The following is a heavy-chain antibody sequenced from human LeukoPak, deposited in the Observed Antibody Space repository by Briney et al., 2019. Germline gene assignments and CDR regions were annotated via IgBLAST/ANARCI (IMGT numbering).Heavy chain of an antibody. J-gene: IGHJ4*02. V-gene: IGHV1-2*02. D-gene: IGHD5-18*01. CDR2: INPNSGGT. CDR3: ARVRRRTDTYFDY. CDR1: GYTFTGYY. Sequence: ASVKVSCKASGYTFTGYYMHWVRQAPGQGLEWMGWINPNSGGTNYAQKFQGRVTMTRDTSIGTAYMELSRLRSDDTAVYYCARVRRRTDTYFDYWGQGTLVTVSS.